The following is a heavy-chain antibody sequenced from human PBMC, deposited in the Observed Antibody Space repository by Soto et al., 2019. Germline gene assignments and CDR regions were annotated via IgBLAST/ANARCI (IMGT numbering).Heavy chain of an antibody. Sequence: QVQLVESGGGVVQPGRSLRLSCAASGFTFSSYGMHWVRQAPGKGLEWVAVISYDGSNKYYADSVKGRFTISRDNSKNTLYLQMTSLRAEDTAVYYCAKDPGRRYYDFWSGSSSAFDIWGQGTMVTVSS. D-gene: IGHD3-3*01. J-gene: IGHJ3*02. CDR1: GFTFSSYG. V-gene: IGHV3-30*18. CDR3: AKDPGRRYYDFWSGSSSAFDI. CDR2: ISYDGSNK.